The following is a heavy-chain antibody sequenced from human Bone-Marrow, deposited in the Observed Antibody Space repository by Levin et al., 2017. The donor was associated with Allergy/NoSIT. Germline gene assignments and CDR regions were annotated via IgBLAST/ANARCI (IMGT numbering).Heavy chain of an antibody. D-gene: IGHD5-12*01. Sequence: KISCKASGGTFSNYAISWVRQAPGQGLEWMGGIIPIFGTTNYAQKFQDRVTITADVSTGTAYVDVRSLRSEDTAIYYCARGNSGYYGLGITYWGQGTLVTVSS. CDR2: IIPIFGTT. CDR1: GGTFSNYA. V-gene: IGHV1-69*01. J-gene: IGHJ4*02. CDR3: ARGNSGYYGLGITY.